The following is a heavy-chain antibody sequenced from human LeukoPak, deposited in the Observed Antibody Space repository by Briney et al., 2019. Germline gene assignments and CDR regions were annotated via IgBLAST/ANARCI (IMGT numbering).Heavy chain of an antibody. CDR3: ARDRKSGSPLGDWFDP. J-gene: IGHJ5*02. V-gene: IGHV3-23*01. D-gene: IGHD1-26*01. CDR1: GFTFSSYG. CDR2: ISGSGGST. Sequence: GGTLRLSCAASGFTFSSYGMSWVRQAPGKGLEWVSAISGSGGSTYYADSVKGRFTISRDNSKNTLYLQMNSLRSEDTAVYYCARDRKSGSPLGDWFDPWGQGTLVTVSS.